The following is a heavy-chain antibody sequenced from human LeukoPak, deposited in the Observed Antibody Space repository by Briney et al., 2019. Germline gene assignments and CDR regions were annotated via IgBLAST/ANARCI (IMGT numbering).Heavy chain of an antibody. Sequence: SETLSLTCTVSGGSISNYYWSWIRQPPGKGLEWIGYIYYSGSTNYNPSLKSRVTISVDTSKNQFSLKLSSVTAADTAVYYCARHLGFDDYNWFDPWGQGTLVTVSS. J-gene: IGHJ5*02. CDR1: GGSISNYY. CDR3: ARHLGFDDYNWFDP. D-gene: IGHD3-10*01. V-gene: IGHV4-59*01. CDR2: IYYSGST.